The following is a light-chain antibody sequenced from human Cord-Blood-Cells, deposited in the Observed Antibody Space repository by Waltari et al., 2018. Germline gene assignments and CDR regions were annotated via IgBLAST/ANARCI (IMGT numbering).Light chain of an antibody. Sequence: DIQMTQSPSSLSASVGDRVTITCRASQSISSYVDWYQQKPVEAPKLLIYAASSLQSGVPSRFSGSGSGTDFTLTISSLQPEDFATYYCQQSYSTPWTFGQGTKVEIK. J-gene: IGKJ1*01. V-gene: IGKV1-39*01. CDR3: QQSYSTPWT. CDR1: QSISSY. CDR2: AAS.